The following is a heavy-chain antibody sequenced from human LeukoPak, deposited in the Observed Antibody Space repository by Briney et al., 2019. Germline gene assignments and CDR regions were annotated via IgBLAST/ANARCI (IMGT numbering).Heavy chain of an antibody. V-gene: IGHV3-30*18. CDR1: GFTFSRYG. Sequence: QAGGSLRLSCAASGFTFSRYGLHWVRQAPGKGLEWVAVIANDGKDKKYADSVKGRFSISRDNSKNTLYLQMNSLRAEDTGVYYCAKDQQVGAAAYYFDSWGQGTLVTVPS. CDR2: IANDGKDK. CDR3: AKDQQVGAAAYYFDS. J-gene: IGHJ4*02. D-gene: IGHD6-13*01.